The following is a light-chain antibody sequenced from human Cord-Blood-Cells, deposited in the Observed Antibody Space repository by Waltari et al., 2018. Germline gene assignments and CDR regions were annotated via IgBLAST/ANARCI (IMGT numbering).Light chain of an antibody. CDR2: GAS. J-gene: IGKJ2*01. Sequence: EIVLTQSPGPLSLSPGERATLSCRASQSGSSSYLAWYQQKPGQAPRLLIYGASSRATGIPDRFSGSGSGTDFTLTISRLEPEDFAVYYCQQYGSSPETFGQGTKLEIK. CDR3: QQYGSSPET. CDR1: QSGSSSY. V-gene: IGKV3-20*01.